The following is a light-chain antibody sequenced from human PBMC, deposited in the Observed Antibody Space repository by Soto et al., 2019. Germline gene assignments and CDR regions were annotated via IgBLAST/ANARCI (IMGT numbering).Light chain of an antibody. CDR1: QNIDIW. CDR2: DAS. J-gene: IGKJ4*01. CDR3: QQHKSYPVT. Sequence: IQMTQYTSTLSASVGDRVTITCRASQNIDIWLSWYQQKPGKAPSLLIYDASNLKSGVPSRFSGSGSGTEFTLTISSLQPDDSGSYYCQQHKSYPVTFGGGTKVDIK. V-gene: IGKV1-5*01.